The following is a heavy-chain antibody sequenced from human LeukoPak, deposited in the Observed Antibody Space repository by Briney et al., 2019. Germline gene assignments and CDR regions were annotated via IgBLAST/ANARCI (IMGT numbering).Heavy chain of an antibody. CDR3: AREVVVAATEGGSYNWFDP. CDR2: ISYDGSNK. D-gene: IGHD2-15*01. CDR1: GFTFSRYG. J-gene: IGHJ5*02. Sequence: GGSLRLSCAASGFTFSRYGTHWVRQAPGKGLEWVAVISYDGSNKYYVDSVKGRFTISRDNSKNTLYLQMNSLRAEDTAVYYRAREVVVAATEGGSYNWFDPWGQGTLVTVSS. V-gene: IGHV3-30*03.